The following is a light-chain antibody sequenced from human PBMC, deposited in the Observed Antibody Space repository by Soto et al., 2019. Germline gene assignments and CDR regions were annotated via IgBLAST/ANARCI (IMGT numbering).Light chain of an antibody. CDR3: QQYYSVPFT. V-gene: IGKV4-1*01. CDR1: QSILYSSNNKNY. CDR2: WAS. J-gene: IGKJ3*01. Sequence: DIVMTQSPDSLTVSLGERATINCKSSQSILYSSNNKNYLAWYQQKPGRPPKLLIYWASTRESGVPDRFSGRGSGTDFTLTISSLQAEDVAVYYCQQYYSVPFTFGPGTKVDIK.